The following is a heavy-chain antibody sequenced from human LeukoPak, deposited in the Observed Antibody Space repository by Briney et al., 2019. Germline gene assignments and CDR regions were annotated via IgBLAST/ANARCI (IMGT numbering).Heavy chain of an antibody. V-gene: IGHV3-30*04. CDR1: GFTFSGYA. CDR3: ARVMGGYDPDDAFDI. CDR2: ISYDGSNK. D-gene: IGHD5-12*01. Sequence: GGSLRLSCAASGFTFSGYAMHWVRQAPGKGLEWVAVISYDGSNKYYADSVMGRFTISRDNSKNTLYLQMSTLRADDTAVYYCARVMGGYDPDDAFDIWGQGTVVTVSS. J-gene: IGHJ3*02.